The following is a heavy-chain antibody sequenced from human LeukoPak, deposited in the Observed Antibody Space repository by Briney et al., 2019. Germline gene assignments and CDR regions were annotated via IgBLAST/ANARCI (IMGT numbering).Heavy chain of an antibody. CDR3: ARGNYGDFGALDY. V-gene: IGHV3-30*03. CDR1: GFIFSIYG. Sequence: GTSLRLSCATSGFIFSIYGMHWVRQAPGKGLEWVAIISYDGSKKFYVDSVKGRFSISRDTSMNTVYLQMNSLRVEDTAVYYCARGNYGDFGALDYWGQGTLVTVSS. CDR2: ISYDGSKK. J-gene: IGHJ4*02. D-gene: IGHD4-17*01.